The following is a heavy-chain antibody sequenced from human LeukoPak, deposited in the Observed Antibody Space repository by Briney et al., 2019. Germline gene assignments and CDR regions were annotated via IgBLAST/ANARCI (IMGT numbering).Heavy chain of an antibody. CDR2: ITYSGSA. D-gene: IGHD6-13*01. Sequence: PSETLSLTCSVSGGSVNSFFWSWIRQSPGKPLEWIAYITYSGSANYKPSLKSRVTISLDTSKNQVSLRLTSVTAADTAVYYCARVPYSDRIEFYYMDVWGKGTTVTASS. CDR1: GGSVNSFF. V-gene: IGHV4-59*02. CDR3: ARVPYSDRIEFYYMDV. J-gene: IGHJ6*03.